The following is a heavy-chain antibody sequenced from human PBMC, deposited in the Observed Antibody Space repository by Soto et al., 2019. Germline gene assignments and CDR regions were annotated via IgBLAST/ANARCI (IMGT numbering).Heavy chain of an antibody. V-gene: IGHV3-30*18. CDR3: AKADYGSGSFTFDY. J-gene: IGHJ4*02. D-gene: IGHD3-10*01. Sequence: QVQLVESGGGVVQPGRSLRLSCAASGFTFSSYGMHWVRQAPGKGLEWVAVISYDGSNKYYADSVEGRFTISRDNSKMTLYLQMNSLSAKDTAVYYCAKADYGSGSFTFDYWGQGTLVTVCS. CDR1: GFTFSSYG. CDR2: ISYDGSNK.